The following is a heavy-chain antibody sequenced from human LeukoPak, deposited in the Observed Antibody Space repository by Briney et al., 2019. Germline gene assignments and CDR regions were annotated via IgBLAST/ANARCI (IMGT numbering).Heavy chain of an antibody. CDR1: GGSISSGGYY. CDR3: ARGGSGATGWFDP. D-gene: IGHD1-26*01. V-gene: IGHV4-30-2*01. J-gene: IGHJ5*02. CDR2: IYHSGST. Sequence: PSQTLSLTCTVSGGSISSGGYYWSWIRQPPGKGLEWIGYIYHSGSTYYNPSLKSRVTISVDRSKNQFSLKLSSVTAADTAVYYCARGGSGATGWFDPWGRGTLVTVSS.